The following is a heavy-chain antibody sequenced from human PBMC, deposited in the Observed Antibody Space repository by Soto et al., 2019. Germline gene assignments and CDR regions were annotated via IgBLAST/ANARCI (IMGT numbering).Heavy chain of an antibody. D-gene: IGHD3-10*01. Sequence: SETLSLTCTVSGGSISSYYWSWIRQPPGKGLEWIGYIYYSGSTNYNPSLKSRVTISVDTSKNQFSLKLSSVTAADTAVYYCARLRFGELSADYYYYMDVWGKGTTVTVSS. J-gene: IGHJ6*03. CDR1: GGSISSYY. CDR2: IYYSGST. CDR3: ARLRFGELSADYYYYMDV. V-gene: IGHV4-59*08.